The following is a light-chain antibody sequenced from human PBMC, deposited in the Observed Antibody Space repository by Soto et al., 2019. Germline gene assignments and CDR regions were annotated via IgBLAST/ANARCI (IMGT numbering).Light chain of an antibody. CDR3: QCQQLQSSRVYI. Sequence: EIVLTQSPVNLSLSPGERDTLSCRASQSVTSTYLAWYQQKPGQSPRLIIYGGSTRARGFPDRFSGGGSVTDFTLTLSRLEPEDSAGYYCQCQQLQSSRVYIFGQGTKLE. V-gene: IGKV3-20*01. CDR1: QSVTSTY. CDR2: GGS. J-gene: IGKJ2*01.